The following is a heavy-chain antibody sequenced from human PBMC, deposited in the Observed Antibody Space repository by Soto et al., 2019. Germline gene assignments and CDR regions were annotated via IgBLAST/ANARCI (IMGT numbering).Heavy chain of an antibody. CDR2: VNPTFGVT. J-gene: IGHJ5*01. Sequence: QGLLIQSGAEVRRPGAIVKISCKASENTFTNFFFHWVRQAPGRSLEWLGMVNPTFGVTKYEQRFQGRLTMTGDTSTSTVFLEVRGLTSNDTALYFCARVTYGDYNFLDSWGHGTLVTVSS. V-gene: IGHV1-46*01. CDR3: ARVTYGDYNFLDS. D-gene: IGHD4-17*01. CDR1: ENTFTNFF.